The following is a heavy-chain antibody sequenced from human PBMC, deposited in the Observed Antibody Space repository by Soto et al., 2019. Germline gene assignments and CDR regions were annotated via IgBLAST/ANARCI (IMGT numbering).Heavy chain of an antibody. CDR1: GFTFSSYW. CDR2: IKGDGSET. D-gene: IGHD5-12*01. J-gene: IGHJ4*02. V-gene: IGHV3-74*01. CDR3: LTGNSGYGNFDY. Sequence: GGSLRLSCAASGFTFSSYWMHWVRQAPGKGLVWVSRIKGDGSETNYADSVKGRFTISRDNAKNTLYLQLNSLRAEDTAVYYCLTGNSGYGNFDYWGQGTRVTVYS.